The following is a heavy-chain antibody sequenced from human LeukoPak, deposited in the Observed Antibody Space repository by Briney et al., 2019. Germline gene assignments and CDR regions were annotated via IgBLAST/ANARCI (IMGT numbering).Heavy chain of an antibody. CDR2: ISSSSSYI. CDR1: GSTFSSYS. CDR3: ATVLRYSDAFDI. V-gene: IGHV3-21*01. J-gene: IGHJ3*02. D-gene: IGHD3-9*01. Sequence: GGSLRLSCAASGSTFSSYSMNWVRQAPGKGLEWVSSISSSSSYIYYADSVKGRFTISRDNAKNSLYLQVNSLRAEDTAVYYCATVLRYSDAFDIWGQGTMVTVSS.